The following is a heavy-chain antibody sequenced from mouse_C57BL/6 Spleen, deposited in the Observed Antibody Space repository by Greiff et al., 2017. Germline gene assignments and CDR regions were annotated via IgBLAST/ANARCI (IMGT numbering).Heavy chain of an antibody. J-gene: IGHJ2*01. CDR2: IDPSDSYT. Sequence: QVQLQQPGAELVMPGASVKLSCKASGYTFTSYWMHWVKQRPGQGLEWIGEIDPSDSYTNYNQKFKGKSTLTVDKSSSTAYMQLSSLTSEDSAVYYCARGGCYYSFDYWGQGTTLTVSS. CDR3: ARGGCYYSFDY. D-gene: IGHD2-12*01. V-gene: IGHV1-69*01. CDR1: GYTFTSYW.